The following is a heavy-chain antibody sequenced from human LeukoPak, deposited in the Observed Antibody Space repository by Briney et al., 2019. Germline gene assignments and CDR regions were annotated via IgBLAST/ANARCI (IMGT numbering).Heavy chain of an antibody. CDR2: INGDKSTT. V-gene: IGHV3-74*03. CDR1: GFTFNKYW. J-gene: IGHJ4*02. D-gene: IGHD4-17*01. Sequence: GGSLRLSCAASGFTFNKYWMHWVRQAPGKGPVWVSRINGDKSTTTYADSVKGRFTISRDNAKNTLYMQMNNLRAEDTAVYYCATSLHYGALFDNWGQGTLVTVSS. CDR3: ATSLHYGALFDN.